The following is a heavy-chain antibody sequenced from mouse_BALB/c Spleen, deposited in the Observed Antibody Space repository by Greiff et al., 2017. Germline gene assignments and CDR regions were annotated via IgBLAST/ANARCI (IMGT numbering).Heavy chain of an antibody. D-gene: IGHD3-3*01. Sequence: EVKLVESGGGLVKPGGSLKLSCAASGFTFSSYTMSWVRQTPEKGLEWVATISSGGRYTYYPDSVKGRFTISRDNAKNTLYLQMSSLKSEDTAMYYCTRGGDDYAMDYWGQGTSVTVSS. J-gene: IGHJ4*01. V-gene: IGHV5-6-4*01. CDR2: ISSGGRYT. CDR1: GFTFSSYT. CDR3: TRGGDDYAMDY.